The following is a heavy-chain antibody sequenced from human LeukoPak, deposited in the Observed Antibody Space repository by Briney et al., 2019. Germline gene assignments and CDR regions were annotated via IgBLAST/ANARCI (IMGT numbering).Heavy chain of an antibody. V-gene: IGHV4-4*02. CDR3: ARDREYGDYLLDYYGMDV. CDR2: IYHSGST. J-gene: IGHJ6*02. CDR1: GGSISSSNW. Sequence: SETLSLTCAVSGGSISSSNWWSWVRQPPGKGLEWIGEIYHSGSTNYNPSLKSRVTISVDKSKNQFSLKLSSVTAADTAVYYCARDREYGDYLLDYYGMDVWGQGTTVTVSS. D-gene: IGHD4-17*01.